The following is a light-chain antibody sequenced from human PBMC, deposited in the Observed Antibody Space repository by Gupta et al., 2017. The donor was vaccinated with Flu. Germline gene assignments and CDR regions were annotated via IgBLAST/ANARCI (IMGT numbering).Light chain of an antibody. CDR3: QQSVSSPRT. J-gene: IGKJ2*01. V-gene: IGKV1-39*01. Sequence: DIQMTQSPSSLSASVGDRVTITCRASQNINTFLNWYQQRPGDAPRLLIYTASTLLSGVPSRFSGSGSGTDFTLTISSLQPEDFATYFCQQSVSSPRTFGQGTKMEIK. CDR2: TAS. CDR1: QNINTF.